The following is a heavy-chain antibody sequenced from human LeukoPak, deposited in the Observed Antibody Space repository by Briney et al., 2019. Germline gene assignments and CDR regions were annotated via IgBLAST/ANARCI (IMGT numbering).Heavy chain of an antibody. CDR2: VNTSGST. Sequence: PETLSLTCTVSGGSISSNYWSWIRQPPGKGLEWIGYVNTSGSTNYNPSLKSRVSISLDTSRNQFSLKLTSVTAADTAVYYCARRGNWGFFDYWGQGILVSVSS. CDR1: GGSISSNY. V-gene: IGHV4-4*09. CDR3: ARRGNWGFFDY. J-gene: IGHJ4*02. D-gene: IGHD7-27*01.